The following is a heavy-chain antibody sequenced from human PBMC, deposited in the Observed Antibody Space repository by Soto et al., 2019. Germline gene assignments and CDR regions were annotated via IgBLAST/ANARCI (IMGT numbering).Heavy chain of an antibody. V-gene: IGHV4-38-2*02. J-gene: IGHJ5*02. CDR1: GFSISSGYF. D-gene: IGHD3-22*01. CDR3: ARDSSGYYWFDP. Sequence: SETLSLTCAVSGFSISSGYFWGWIRQPPGKGPEWLGSIYHSGTTYYNPSVKGRVTISVDTSKNQFSLKMSSVTAADTAVYYCARDSSGYYWFDPWGQGTLVTVSS. CDR2: IYHSGTT.